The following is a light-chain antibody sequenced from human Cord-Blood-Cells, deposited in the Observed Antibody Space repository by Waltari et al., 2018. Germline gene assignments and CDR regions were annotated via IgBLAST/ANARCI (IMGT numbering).Light chain of an antibody. CDR2: EGS. CDR3: CSYAGSSTYV. CDR1: SSAFGSYTL. J-gene: IGLJ1*01. V-gene: IGLV2-23*01. Sequence: QSALTQPASVSGSPGQSITLPRPGTSSAFGSYTLSSWYQQHPGKAPKLMMDEGSKRPSGVSNRFSGSKSGNTASLTISGLQAEDEADYYCCSYAGSSTYVFGTGTKVTVL.